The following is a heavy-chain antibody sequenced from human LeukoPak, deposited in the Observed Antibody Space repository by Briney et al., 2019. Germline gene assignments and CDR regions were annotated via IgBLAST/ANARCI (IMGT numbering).Heavy chain of an antibody. V-gene: IGHV3-30*04. D-gene: IGHD3-3*01. CDR1: GFPFSSYA. CDR2: ISYDGRNN. Sequence: GGSLRLSCAAYGFPFSSYAMHWVRQAPGKGLEWVGAISYDGRNNYYADSVKGRFTISRDNSKNTLYLQMNSLRAEDTAVYYCGRDQRRFWSGYYALDYWGQGTMVTVSS. J-gene: IGHJ4*02. CDR3: GRDQRRFWSGYYALDY.